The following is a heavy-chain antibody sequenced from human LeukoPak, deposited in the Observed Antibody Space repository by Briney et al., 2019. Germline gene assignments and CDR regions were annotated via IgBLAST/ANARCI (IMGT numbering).Heavy chain of an antibody. D-gene: IGHD5-12*01. CDR2: IYPGDSDT. V-gene: IGHV5-51*01. CDR1: GYSFTSYW. CDR3: ARQEAGYSGYDSGAFDI. J-gene: IGHJ3*02. Sequence: GESLKISCKGSGYSFTSYWIGWVRQMPGKGLEWMGIIYPGDSDTRYSPSFQGQVTISADKSISTAYLQWSSLKASDAAMYYCARQEAGYSGYDSGAFDIWGQGTMVTVSS.